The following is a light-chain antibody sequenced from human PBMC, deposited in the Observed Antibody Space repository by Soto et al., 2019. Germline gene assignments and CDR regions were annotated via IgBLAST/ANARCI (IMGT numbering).Light chain of an antibody. Sequence: QSALTQPASVSGSPGQSITISCTGTSSDVGGYNYVAWYQQHPGKAPKLIMYEDGHRPSGVSDRFSGSKSGNTASLTISGLQAEDEADYYCSSYTTIRSWVFGGGTKLTVL. CDR1: SSDVGGYNY. J-gene: IGLJ3*02. CDR2: EDG. CDR3: SSYTTIRSWV. V-gene: IGLV2-14*01.